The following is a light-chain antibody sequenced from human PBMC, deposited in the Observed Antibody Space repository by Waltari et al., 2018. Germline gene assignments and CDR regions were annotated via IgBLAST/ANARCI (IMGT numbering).Light chain of an antibody. CDR2: EGS. CDR3: CSSSGGGTWV. V-gene: IGLV2-23*01. CDR1: TTDF. Sequence: QSALTQPASMSGSPGQSITISCTSTTTDFVSWYQHLPGKAPSLLLYEGSKRPSGLSGRFTGSQSGNTASLTISGLEFDDQATYYCCSSSGGGTWVFGGGTELAVL. J-gene: IGLJ3*02.